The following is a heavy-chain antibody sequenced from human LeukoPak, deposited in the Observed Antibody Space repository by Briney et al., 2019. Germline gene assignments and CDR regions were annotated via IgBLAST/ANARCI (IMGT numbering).Heavy chain of an antibody. CDR1: GYTFTSYY. CDR3: ARAYSGYAPNDY. CDR2: ISPSGDST. Sequence: ASVKVSCKASGYTFTSYYVHWVRQAPGQGPEWMGIISPSGDSTTYAQKFQGRVTMSRDTSTSTVSMELSSLRSEDTAVYYCARAYSGYAPNDYWGQGTLVTVSS. V-gene: IGHV1-46*01. D-gene: IGHD5-12*01. J-gene: IGHJ4*02.